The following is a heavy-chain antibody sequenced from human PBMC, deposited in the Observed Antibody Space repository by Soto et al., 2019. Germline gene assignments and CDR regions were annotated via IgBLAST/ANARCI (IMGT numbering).Heavy chain of an antibody. Sequence: QVQLQESGPGLVKPSETLSLTCTVSGGSISSYYWSWIRQPPGKGLEWIGYIYYSGSTNYNPSLKRRVTISVDTSKNQFSLKLSSVTAADTAVYYCASVVRGVGVDYWGQGTLVTVSS. CDR2: IYYSGST. J-gene: IGHJ4*02. CDR1: GGSISSYY. CDR3: ASVVRGVGVDY. V-gene: IGHV4-59*01. D-gene: IGHD3-10*01.